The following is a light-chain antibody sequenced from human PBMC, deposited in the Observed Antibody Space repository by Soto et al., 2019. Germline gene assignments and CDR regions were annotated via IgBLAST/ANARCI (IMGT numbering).Light chain of an antibody. J-gene: IGKJ2*01. CDR1: QNINNF. Sequence: DIQMTQSPSSLSASVGDRVTITCRASQNINNFLNWYQQKPGKAPRLLIYGASSLQSVFPSRFRGGGARTDFTLTFSSLQPEDCTTYYSKQFDHPPYTFDQETKLQIK. V-gene: IGKV1-39*01. CDR3: KQFDHPPYT. CDR2: GAS.